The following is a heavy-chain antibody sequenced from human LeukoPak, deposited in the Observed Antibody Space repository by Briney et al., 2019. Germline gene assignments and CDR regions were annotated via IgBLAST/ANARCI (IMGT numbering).Heavy chain of an antibody. V-gene: IGHV3-23*01. Sequence: GGSLRLSCAASGFTFSSYAMSWVRQAPGKGLEWVSAISGSGGSTYYADSVKGRFTISRDNSKNTLYLQMNSLRAEDTAEYYCAKKTRLYYYGMDVWGQGTTVTVSS. CDR3: AKKTRLYYYGMDV. CDR1: GFTFSSYA. CDR2: ISGSGGST. J-gene: IGHJ6*02.